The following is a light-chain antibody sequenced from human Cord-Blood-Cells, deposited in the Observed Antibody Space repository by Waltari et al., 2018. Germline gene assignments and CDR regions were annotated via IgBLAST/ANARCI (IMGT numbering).Light chain of an antibody. J-gene: IGLJ2*01. Sequence: SSELTQDPAVSVALGQTVRITCQGDSLRSYYASWYQQKPGQAPVLVIYGKNNRPSGIPDRFSGSRSGNTASLTITGAQAEDEADYYCNSRDSSGNHAVFGGGTKLTVL. CDR2: GKN. CDR1: SLRSYY. CDR3: NSRDSSGNHAV. V-gene: IGLV3-19*01.